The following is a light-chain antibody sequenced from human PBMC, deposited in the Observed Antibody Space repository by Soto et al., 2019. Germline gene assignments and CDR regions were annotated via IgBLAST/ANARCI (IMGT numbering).Light chain of an antibody. Sequence: QSVLTQPPSVSGAPGQRVTISCTGSSSNIGAGYDVHGYQQLPGTAPKLLIYGNSNRPSGVPDRFSGSKSGTSASLAITGLQAEDEADYYCQSYDSSLGVVFGGGTQLTVL. CDR3: QSYDSSLGVV. V-gene: IGLV1-40*01. CDR2: GNS. CDR1: SSNIGAGYD. J-gene: IGLJ2*01.